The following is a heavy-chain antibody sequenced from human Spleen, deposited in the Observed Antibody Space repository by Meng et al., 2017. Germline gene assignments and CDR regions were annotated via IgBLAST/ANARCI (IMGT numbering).Heavy chain of an antibody. CDR3: ARWYQLLNWFDP. Sequence: HVQLQESGPGLVKPSQTLSLPCSVSGGPTSSGDYFWSWIRQPPGKGLEWIGCISYRGGTYYDPSLKSRITISVDTSKNQFSLKLSSVTTADTAVYYCARWYQLLNWFDPWGQGTLVTVSS. CDR2: ISYRGGT. D-gene: IGHD2-2*01. V-gene: IGHV4-30-4*01. J-gene: IGHJ5*02. CDR1: GGPTSSGDYF.